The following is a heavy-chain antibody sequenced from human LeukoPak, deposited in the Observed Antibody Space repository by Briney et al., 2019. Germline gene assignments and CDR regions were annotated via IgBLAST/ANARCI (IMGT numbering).Heavy chain of an antibody. V-gene: IGHV3-20*04. CDR1: GFTFDDYG. CDR3: ARLGSIAAAVYYYYYYMDV. J-gene: IGHJ6*03. Sequence: PGGSLRLSCAASGFTFDDYGMSWVRQAPGKGLEWVSGINWNGGSTGYADSVKGRFTISRDNAKNSLYLQMNSLRAEDTALYYCARLGSIAAAVYYYYYYMDVWGKGTTVTVSS. D-gene: IGHD6-13*01. CDR2: INWNGGST.